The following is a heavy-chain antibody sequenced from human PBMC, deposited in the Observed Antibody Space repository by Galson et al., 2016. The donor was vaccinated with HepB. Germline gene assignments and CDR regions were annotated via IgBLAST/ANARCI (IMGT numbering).Heavy chain of an antibody. CDR1: GYTFDSYF. Sequence: SVKVSCKASGYTFDSYFLHWLRQAPGQRPEWMGWITSGSGDTIYSQNFQGRLSITSDTSATTAYMELRGLRSEDTAIYFCAKGAGGYYDYWGQGTLVTVSS. D-gene: IGHD4/OR15-4a*01. CDR2: ITSGSGDT. J-gene: IGHJ4*02. CDR3: AKGAGGYYDY. V-gene: IGHV1-3*01.